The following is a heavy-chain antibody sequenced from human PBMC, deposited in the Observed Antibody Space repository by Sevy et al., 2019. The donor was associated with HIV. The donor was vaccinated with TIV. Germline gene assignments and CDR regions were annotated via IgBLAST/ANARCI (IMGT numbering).Heavy chain of an antibody. V-gene: IGHV1-69*13. J-gene: IGHJ6*02. Sequence: SVKVSCKASGGTFSSYAISWVRQAPGQGLEWMGGIIPIFGTANYAQKFQGRVTITADESTSTAYMELSSLRSEDTAVYYCATPYSSSSGGWNYYYYYGMDVWGQGTTVTVSS. D-gene: IGHD6-6*01. CDR1: GGTFSSYA. CDR2: IIPIFGTA. CDR3: ATPYSSSSGGWNYYYYYGMDV.